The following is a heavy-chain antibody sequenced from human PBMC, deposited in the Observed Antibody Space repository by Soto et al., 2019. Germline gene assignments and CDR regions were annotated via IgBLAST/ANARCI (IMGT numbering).Heavy chain of an antibody. D-gene: IGHD3-16*01. CDR2: IVVGSGNT. V-gene: IGHV1-58*02. CDR1: GFTFTSSA. CDR3: ASWTGDYVWSPLRNAFDI. Sequence: GASVKVSCKASGFTFTSSAMQWVRQARGQRLEWKGWIVVGSGNTNYAQKFQERVTITRDMSTSTAYMELSSLRSEDTAVYYCASWTGDYVWSPLRNAFDIWGQGTMVTVSS. J-gene: IGHJ3*02.